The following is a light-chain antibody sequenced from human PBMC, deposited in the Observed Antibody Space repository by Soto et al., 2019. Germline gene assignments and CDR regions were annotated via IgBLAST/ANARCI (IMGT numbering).Light chain of an antibody. CDR1: NSNIGSKT. Sequence: QSVLTQPPSASGTPGQRVTISCSGSNSNIGSKTGNWYQHLPGTAPKLLIYSNHHRPSGVPDRFSASKSGTSASLAISGLQSEDEADYYCSTWDDSLNGVVFGGGTKLTVL. CDR2: SNH. V-gene: IGLV1-44*01. J-gene: IGLJ2*01. CDR3: STWDDSLNGVV.